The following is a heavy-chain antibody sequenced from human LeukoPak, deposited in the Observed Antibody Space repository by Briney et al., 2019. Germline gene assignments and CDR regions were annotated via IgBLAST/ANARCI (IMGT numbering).Heavy chain of an antibody. J-gene: IGHJ4*02. D-gene: IGHD6-13*01. CDR1: GYTFTIHD. Sequence: ASVRVSCKASGYTFTIHDINWVRQATGQGLGWMGWMNPNSGNTDFAQRFQGRVSITTNTSTSTAYMELSSLRSEDTGVYYCAIAAVGFDFWGQGTLVTVSS. V-gene: IGHV1-8*01. CDR2: MNPNSGNT. CDR3: AIAAVGFDF.